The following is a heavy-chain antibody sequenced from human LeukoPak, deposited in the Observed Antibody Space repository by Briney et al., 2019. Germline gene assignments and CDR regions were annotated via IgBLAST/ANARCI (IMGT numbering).Heavy chain of an antibody. J-gene: IGHJ5*02. Sequence: SQTLSLTCTVSGGSISSGTYYRSWIRQPAGKGLEWIGRIYTSGSTNYNPSLKSRVTISVDTSKNQFSLKLSSVTAADTAVYYCARVQYYGSGSYRDNWFDPWGQGTLVTVSS. V-gene: IGHV4-61*02. CDR1: GGSISSGTYY. CDR2: IYTSGST. D-gene: IGHD3-10*01. CDR3: ARVQYYGSGSYRDNWFDP.